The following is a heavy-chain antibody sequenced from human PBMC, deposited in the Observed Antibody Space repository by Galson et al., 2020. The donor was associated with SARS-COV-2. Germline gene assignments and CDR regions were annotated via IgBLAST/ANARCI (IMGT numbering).Heavy chain of an antibody. CDR3: TKGLGVLTGYYSNCYFDY. D-gene: IGHD3-9*01. Sequence: GGSLRLSCVASGFVFTNYAMSWVRQPPGKGLEWVSAISGRGDYTYSADSVKGRFTVSRETSKNTLYLEMDSLTAGDTAVYYCTKGLGVLTGYYSNCYFDYWGQGSLVTVSS. V-gene: IGHV3-23*01. CDR2: ISGRGDYT. J-gene: IGHJ4*02. CDR1: GFVFTNYA.